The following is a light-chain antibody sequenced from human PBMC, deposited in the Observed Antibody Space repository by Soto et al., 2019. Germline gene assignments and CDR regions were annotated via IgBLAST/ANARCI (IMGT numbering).Light chain of an antibody. V-gene: IGKV1-17*01. Sequence: DIPMTQSPSSLSASVGDRVTITCRASQDIRNDLGWYQQKPGKAPKRLIYAASSLQTGVPSRFRGSGSGTEFTLTISSLEPEDFSTNYCSHHNTYPPPLGQGTKVEI. CDR1: QDIRND. CDR3: SHHNTYPPP. J-gene: IGKJ1*01. CDR2: AAS.